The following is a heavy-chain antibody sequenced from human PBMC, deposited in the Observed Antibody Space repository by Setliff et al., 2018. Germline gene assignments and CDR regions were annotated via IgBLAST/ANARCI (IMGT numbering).Heavy chain of an antibody. Sequence: GGSLRLSCVASGFTFSNYAINWVRQAPGQGLEWVSGISGGGINTDYADSVKGRFTISRDNAKDTLYLQMNSLRVEDTAVYYCVRDSRYSGSYWGQGTLVTVSS. J-gene: IGHJ4*02. V-gene: IGHV3-23*01. CDR3: VRDSRYSGSY. D-gene: IGHD5-12*01. CDR2: ISGGGINT. CDR1: GFTFSNYA.